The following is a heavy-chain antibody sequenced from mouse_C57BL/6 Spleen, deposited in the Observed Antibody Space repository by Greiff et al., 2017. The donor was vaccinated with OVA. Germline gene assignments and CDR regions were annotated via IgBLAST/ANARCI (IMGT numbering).Heavy chain of an antibody. J-gene: IGHJ4*01. Sequence: QVQLQQPGAELVKPGASVTMSCKASGYTFTSYWITWVKQRPGQGLEWIGDIYPGSGSTNYNEKFKSKATLTVDTSSRTAYMQLSSLMSEDSAVYYCARGGAITTVVELYAMDYWGQGTSVTVSS. D-gene: IGHD1-1*01. CDR1: GYTFTSYW. CDR3: ARGGAITTVVELYAMDY. CDR2: IYPGSGST. V-gene: IGHV1-55*01.